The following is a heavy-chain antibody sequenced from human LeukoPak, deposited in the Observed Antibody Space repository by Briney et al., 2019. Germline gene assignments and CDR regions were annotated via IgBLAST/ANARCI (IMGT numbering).Heavy chain of an antibody. CDR3: ARDEGGQLNYFDY. J-gene: IGHJ4*02. CDR1: GGSIRSHY. D-gene: IGHD2-2*01. Sequence: SETLSLTCTVSGGSIRSHYWNWIRQSPGKTLEWIGYIYYSGSTNYNPSLKSRVTISVDTSKSQFSLKLSSVTAADTAVYYCARDEGGQLNYFDYWGQGTLVTVSS. CDR2: IYYSGST. V-gene: IGHV4-59*11.